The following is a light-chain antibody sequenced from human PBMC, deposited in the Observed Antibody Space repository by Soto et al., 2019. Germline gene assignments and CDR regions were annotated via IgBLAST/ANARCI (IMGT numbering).Light chain of an antibody. CDR3: SSYAGSNNVV. J-gene: IGLJ2*01. Sequence: QSALTQPPSASGSPGQSVAISCTGTSSDVGGYNYVSWYQQHPGKAPKLMIYDVSKRPSGVPDRFSGSKYGNTASLTVSGLQAEDEADYYCSSYAGSNNVVFGGGTKVTVL. CDR2: DVS. V-gene: IGLV2-8*01. CDR1: SSDVGGYNY.